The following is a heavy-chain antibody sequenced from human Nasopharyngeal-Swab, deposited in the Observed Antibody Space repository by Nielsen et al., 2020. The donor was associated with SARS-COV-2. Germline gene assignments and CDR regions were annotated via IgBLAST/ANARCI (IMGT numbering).Heavy chain of an antibody. D-gene: IGHD6-6*01. J-gene: IGHJ4*02. V-gene: IGHV1-69*13. CDR1: GGTFSSYA. CDR2: IIPIFGTA. CDR3: ARSGYSNSDIDY. Sequence: SVKVSCKASGGTFSSYAISWVRQAPGQGLEWMGGIIPIFGTADYAQKFQDRVTITADESTTTAYMELSSLRSEDTAVYYCARSGYSNSDIDYWGQGTLVTVSS.